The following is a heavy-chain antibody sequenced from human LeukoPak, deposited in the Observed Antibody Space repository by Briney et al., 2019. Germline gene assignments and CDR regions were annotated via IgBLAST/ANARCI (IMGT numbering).Heavy chain of an antibody. V-gene: IGHV4-38-2*02. D-gene: IGHD3-22*01. CDR2: IDHSGST. J-gene: IGHJ5*02. Sequence: KPSETLSLTCTVSGYSISSGYYWGWIRQPPGKGLEWTGSIDHSGSTYYNPSLKSRITISVDTSKNQFSLKLSSVTAADTAVYYCASVVGSSGYYGPIREHTWFDPWGQGTLVTVSS. CDR1: GYSISSGYY. CDR3: ASVVGSSGYYGPIREHTWFDP.